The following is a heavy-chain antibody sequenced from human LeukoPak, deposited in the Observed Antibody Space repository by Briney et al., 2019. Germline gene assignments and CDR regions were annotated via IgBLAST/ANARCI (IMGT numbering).Heavy chain of an antibody. Sequence: SETLSLTCTVSGGSISSYYWSWIRQPPGKGLEWIGYIYYSGSTNYNPSLKSRVTISVDTSKNQFSLKLSSVTAADTAVYYCARRLNSSSWYGNWFDPWGQGTLVTVSS. CDR2: IYYSGST. D-gene: IGHD6-13*01. J-gene: IGHJ5*02. CDR3: ARRLNSSSWYGNWFDP. CDR1: GGSISSYY. V-gene: IGHV4-59*08.